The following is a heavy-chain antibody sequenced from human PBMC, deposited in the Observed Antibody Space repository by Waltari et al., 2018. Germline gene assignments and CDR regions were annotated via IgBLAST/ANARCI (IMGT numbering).Heavy chain of an antibody. D-gene: IGHD4-17*01. J-gene: IGHJ5*02. CDR3: AGPYGGHDGSWFDP. CDR2: VYYSGGT. V-gene: IGHV4-39*07. CDR1: GDSISSRGYY. Sequence: QLQLQESGPGLVKPSETLSLTCTVSGDSISSRGYYWGWIRQPPGKGLEWIGSVYYSGGTSYKPARWRRVTISLETAKNQFSLKLSSVSAADTAVYYCAGPYGGHDGSWFDPWGQGTLVTVSS.